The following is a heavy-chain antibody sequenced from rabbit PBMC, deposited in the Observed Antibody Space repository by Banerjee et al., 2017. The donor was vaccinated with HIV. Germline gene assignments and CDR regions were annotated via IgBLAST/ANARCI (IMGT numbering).Heavy chain of an antibody. D-gene: IGHD4-1*01. CDR2: IYTGSGGST. CDR3: ARDLAGVTGWNFNL. CDR1: GFDLSSGYY. V-gene: IGHV1S45*01. Sequence: QEQLVESGGGLVQPEGSLTLTCKASGFDLSSGYYMCWVRQAPGKGLEWIGCIYTGSGGSTYYANWAKGRFTISKTSSTTVTRQMASLTAADTATYFCARDLAGVTGWNFNLWGPGTLVTVS. J-gene: IGHJ4*01.